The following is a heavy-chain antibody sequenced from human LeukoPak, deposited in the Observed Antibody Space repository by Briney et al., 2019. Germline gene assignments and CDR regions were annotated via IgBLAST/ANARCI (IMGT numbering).Heavy chain of an antibody. CDR2: ISGSGGST. J-gene: IGHJ6*02. Sequence: GGSLRLSCAASGFTFSSYAMSWVRQAPGKGLEWVSAISGSGGSTYYADSVKGRFTISRDNSKNTLYLQMNSLRAEDTAVYYCARAGGNEVYYYYYGMGVWGQGTTVTVSS. V-gene: IGHV3-23*01. CDR1: GFTFSSYA. D-gene: IGHD4-23*01. CDR3: ARAGGNEVYYYYYGMGV.